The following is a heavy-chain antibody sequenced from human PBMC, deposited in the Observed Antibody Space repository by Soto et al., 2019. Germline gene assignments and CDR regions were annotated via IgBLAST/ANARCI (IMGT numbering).Heavy chain of an antibody. CDR3: ARSSGYWSGGSCYFQQNYYYGMDG. D-gene: IGHD2-15*01. CDR1: GYTFTGCC. J-gene: IGHJ6*02. V-gene: IGHV1-2*04. Sequence: ASVKVSCKASGYTFTGCCMHWVRQAPGQGLEWMGWINPNSGGTNYAQKFQGWVTMTRDTSISTAYMELSRLRSDDTAVYDCARSSGYWSGGSCYFQQNYYYGMDGWGQGTTVTV. CDR2: INPNSGGT.